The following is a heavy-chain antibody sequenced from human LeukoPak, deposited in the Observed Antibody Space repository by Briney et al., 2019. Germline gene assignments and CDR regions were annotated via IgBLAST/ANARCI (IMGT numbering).Heavy chain of an antibody. CDR3: ARDGGIAAAGTDY. CDR1: GFTFSSYS. J-gene: IGHJ4*02. Sequence: PGGSLGLSCAASGFTFSSYSMNWVRQAPGKGLEWVSYISSSSSTIYYADSVKGRFTISRDNAKNSLYLQMNSLRAEDTAVYYCARDGGIAAAGTDYWGQGTLVTVSS. D-gene: IGHD6-13*01. V-gene: IGHV3-48*01. CDR2: ISSSSSTI.